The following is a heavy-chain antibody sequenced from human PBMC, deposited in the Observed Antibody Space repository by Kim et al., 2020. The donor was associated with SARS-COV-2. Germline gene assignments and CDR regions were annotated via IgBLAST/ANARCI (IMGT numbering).Heavy chain of an antibody. V-gene: IGHV6-1*01. J-gene: IGHJ6*02. CDR3: AREIVVVPAAMIFGDYLYYYYYGMEV. D-gene: IGHD2-2*01. Sequence: SQTLSLTCAISGDSVSSNSAAWNWIRQSPSRGLEWLGRTYYRSKWYNDYAVSVKSRITINPDTSKNQFSLQLNSVTPEDTAVYYCAREIVVVPAAMIFGDYLYYYYYGMEVWGQGTTVTVSS. CDR1: GDSVSSNSAA. CDR2: TYYRSKWYN.